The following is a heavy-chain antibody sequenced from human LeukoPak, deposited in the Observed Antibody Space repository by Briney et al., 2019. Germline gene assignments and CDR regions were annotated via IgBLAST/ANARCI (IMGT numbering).Heavy chain of an antibody. D-gene: IGHD2-15*01. CDR2: IYTGGST. CDR1: GFSVGSNY. Sequence: GGSLRLSCVDSGFSVGSNYMSWVRQAPGKGLEWVSVIYTGGSTYYADSVKGRFTISRDYSGNTVYLQMNSLRVEDTAVYYCARGLGTNYGGYCTGGSCPFYWGQGTLVTVSS. V-gene: IGHV3-66*01. J-gene: IGHJ4*02. CDR3: ARGLGTNYGGYCTGGSCPFY.